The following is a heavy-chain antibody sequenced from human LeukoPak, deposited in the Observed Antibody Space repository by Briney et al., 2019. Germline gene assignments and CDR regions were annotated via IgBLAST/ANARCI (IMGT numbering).Heavy chain of an antibody. J-gene: IGHJ4*02. CDR3: AKDRGMVRGDKYFDY. CDR2: ISDNGGRT. CDR1: GFTFSTYT. V-gene: IGHV3-23*01. Sequence: PGGSLRLSCAASGFTFSTYTMAWVRQAPGGGLEWVSGISDNGGRTYYADSVKGRYTISRDNSKSTLYLQMNSLRAEDTAVYYCAKDRGMVRGDKYFDYWGQGTLVTVSS. D-gene: IGHD3-10*01.